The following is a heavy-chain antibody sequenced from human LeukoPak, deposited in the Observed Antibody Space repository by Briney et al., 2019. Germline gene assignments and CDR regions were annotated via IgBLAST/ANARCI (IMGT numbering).Heavy chain of an antibody. CDR1: GGSISSSSYY. V-gene: IGHV4-39*01. CDR2: IYYSGST. D-gene: IGHD3-22*01. J-gene: IGHJ4*02. CDR3: ARLAPIRTMIVVVIFDY. Sequence: SETLSLTCTVSGGSISSSSYYWGWIRQPPGKGLEWIGSIYYSGSTYYNPSLKSRVTISVDTSKNQFSLKLSSVTAADTAVYYCARLAPIRTMIVVVIFDYWGQGTLVTVSS.